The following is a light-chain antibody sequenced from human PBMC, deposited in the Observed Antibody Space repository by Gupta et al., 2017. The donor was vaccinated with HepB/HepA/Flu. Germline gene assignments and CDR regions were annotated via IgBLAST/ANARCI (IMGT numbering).Light chain of an antibody. CDR3: ATGDDSQKSQV. Sequence: QSVPTQPPSASGTPGQSVTISCSGSSSNVGTNSVTWYQRLPGTAPKLLIYSSYLRPSGVPERFSGSKSGTSASLANSGLQAEDDAEYYCATGDDSQKSQVFGGGTRLTVL. CDR2: SSY. J-gene: IGLJ3*02. CDR1: SSNVGTNS. V-gene: IGLV1-44*01.